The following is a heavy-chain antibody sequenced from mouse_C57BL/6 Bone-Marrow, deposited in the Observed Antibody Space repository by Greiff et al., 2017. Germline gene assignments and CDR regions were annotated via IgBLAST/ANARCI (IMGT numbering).Heavy chain of an antibody. CDR3: ARRGVRALYWYFDV. J-gene: IGHJ1*03. D-gene: IGHD2-14*01. CDR1: GFTFSDYG. V-gene: IGHV5-17*01. CDR2: ISSGSSTI. Sequence: EVKLMESGGGLVKPGGSLKLSCAASGFTFSDYGMHWVRQAPEKGLEWVAYISSGSSTIYYADTVKGRFTICRDNAKNTLLLQMTSLMSEDTAMYYCARRGVRALYWYFDVWGTGTTVTVSA.